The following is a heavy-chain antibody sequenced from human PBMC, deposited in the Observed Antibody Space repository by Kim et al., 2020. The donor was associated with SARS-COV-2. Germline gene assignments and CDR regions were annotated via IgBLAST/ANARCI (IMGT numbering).Heavy chain of an antibody. V-gene: IGHV3-13*01. Sequence: GGSLRLSCAASGFTFSSYDMHWVRQATGKGLEWVSAIGTAGDTYYPGSVKGRFTISRENAKNSLYLQMNSLRAGDTAVYYCARVVGKGWFDPWGQGTLVTVSS. D-gene: IGHD1-1*01. J-gene: IGHJ5*02. CDR1: GFTFSSYD. CDR3: ARVVGKGWFDP. CDR2: IGTAGDT.